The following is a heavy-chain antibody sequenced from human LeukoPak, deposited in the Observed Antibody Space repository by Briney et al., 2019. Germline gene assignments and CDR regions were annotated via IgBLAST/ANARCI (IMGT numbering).Heavy chain of an antibody. CDR1: RFTFSTYW. CDR3: ARGGVVVVAATSDY. Sequence: GGSLRLSCAASRFTFSTYWMSWVRQAPGKGLEWVSSISSSSSYIYYADSVKGRFTISRDNAKNSLYLQMNSLRAEDTAVYYCARGGVVVVAATSDYWGQGTLVTASS. V-gene: IGHV3-21*01. CDR2: ISSSSSYI. D-gene: IGHD2-15*01. J-gene: IGHJ4*02.